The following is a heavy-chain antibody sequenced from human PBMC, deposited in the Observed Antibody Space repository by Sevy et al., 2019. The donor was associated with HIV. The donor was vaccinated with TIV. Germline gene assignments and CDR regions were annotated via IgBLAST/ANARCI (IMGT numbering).Heavy chain of an antibody. CDR3: ARFLKGDYTSFFDY. V-gene: IGHV2-5*02. D-gene: IGHD4-4*01. CDR2: IFWDNNN. CDR1: GFSLSTSGVG. Sequence: SGPTLVKPAQTLTLTCSFSGFSLSTSGVGVGWVRLPPGKALEWLGFIFWDNNNHYSPPLKSRLTITKDTSKNQVVLKMTNMDPVDTATYFCARFLKGDYTSFFDYWGQGTLVTVSS. J-gene: IGHJ4*02.